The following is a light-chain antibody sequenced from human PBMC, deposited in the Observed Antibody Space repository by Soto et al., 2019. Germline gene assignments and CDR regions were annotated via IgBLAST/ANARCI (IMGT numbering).Light chain of an antibody. CDR3: QQRSNWPPTWT. CDR1: QSVSTY. V-gene: IGKV3-11*01. J-gene: IGKJ1*01. Sequence: EIVLTQSPATLSLSPGQRATLSCRASQSVSTYLAWYQQKPGQAPRLLIYDASTRATGIPARFSGSGSGTDFTLTTSSLEPEDFAVYYCQQRSNWPPTWTFGQGTKVEIK. CDR2: DAS.